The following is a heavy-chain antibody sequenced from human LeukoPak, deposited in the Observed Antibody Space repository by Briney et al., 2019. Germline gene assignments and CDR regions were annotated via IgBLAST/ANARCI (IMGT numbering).Heavy chain of an antibody. Sequence: GGSLRLSCVASGFTFSSYTMTWVRQAPGEGLEWVSGVSGDSTGTYYADSVKGRFTISRDNPKNTLFLQMNSLRAEDTAVYYCAKKTSYCAGDCFPYYFDYWGRGTLVTVSS. J-gene: IGHJ4*02. CDR3: AKKTSYCAGDCFPYYFDY. D-gene: IGHD2-21*02. CDR2: VSGDSTGT. V-gene: IGHV3-23*01. CDR1: GFTFSSYT.